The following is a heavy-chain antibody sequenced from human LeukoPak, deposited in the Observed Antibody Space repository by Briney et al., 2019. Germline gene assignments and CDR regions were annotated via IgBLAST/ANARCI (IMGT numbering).Heavy chain of an antibody. CDR3: ARGQGGTYYYYYYMDV. CDR1: GGSFSGYY. D-gene: IGHD1-1*01. CDR2: IYYSGST. J-gene: IGHJ6*03. V-gene: IGHV4-59*01. Sequence: SETLSLTCAVYGGSFSGYYWSWIRQPPGKGLEWIGYIYYSGSTNYNPSLKSRVTISVDTSKNQFSLKLSSVTAADTAVYYCARGQGGTYYYYYYMDVWGKGTTVTISS.